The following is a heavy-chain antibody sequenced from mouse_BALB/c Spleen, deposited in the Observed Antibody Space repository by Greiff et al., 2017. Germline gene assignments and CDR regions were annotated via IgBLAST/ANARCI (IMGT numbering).Heavy chain of an antibody. D-gene: IGHD2-1*01. CDR2: ISSGGGST. V-gene: IGHV5-12-1*01. CDR3: ARHRNYGNYYYAMDY. J-gene: IGHJ4*01. Sequence: EVQLVESGGGLVKPGGSLKLSCAASGFAFSSYDMSWVRQTPEKRLEWVAYISSGGGSTYYPDTVKGRFTISRDNAKNTLYLQMSSLKSEDTAMYYCARHRNYGNYYYAMDYWGQGTSVTVSS. CDR1: GFAFSSYD.